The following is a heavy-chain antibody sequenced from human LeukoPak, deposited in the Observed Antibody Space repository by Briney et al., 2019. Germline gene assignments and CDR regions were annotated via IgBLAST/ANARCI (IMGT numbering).Heavy chain of an antibody. J-gene: IGHJ4*02. CDR3: TRAPLTTPKYYFDY. V-gene: IGHV4-59*01. CDR2: IYYSGST. Sequence: SETLSLTCTVSGDSISNYYWNWIRQPPGKAPEWIGYIYYSGSTNYNPSLKSRVTISVDTSKNQFSLRLSSVTAADTAMYYCTRAPLTTPKYYFDYWGQGTLVTVSS. D-gene: IGHD1-1*01. CDR1: GDSISNYY.